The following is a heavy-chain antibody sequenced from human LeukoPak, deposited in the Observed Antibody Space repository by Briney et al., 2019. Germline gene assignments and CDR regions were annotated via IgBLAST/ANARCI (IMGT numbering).Heavy chain of an antibody. CDR2: FSGSGVST. Sequence: GGSLRLSCAASGFTFSSDGMSWVAQAPGKGRGGCSAFSGSGVSTYYADSVKGRFTISRDNSKNTLYLQMTSLRAADKAVYYCAKCITIFEADYYFDYWGQGTLVTVSS. V-gene: IGHV3-23*01. D-gene: IGHD3-9*01. CDR1: GFTFSSDG. J-gene: IGHJ4*02. CDR3: AKCITIFEADYYFDY.